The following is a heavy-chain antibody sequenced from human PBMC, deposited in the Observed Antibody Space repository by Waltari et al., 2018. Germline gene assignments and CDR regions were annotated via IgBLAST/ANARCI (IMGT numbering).Heavy chain of an antibody. V-gene: IGHV3-21*02. CDR3: ARGCKSCVHCYAMDV. CDR1: GFTFCSYN. Sequence: EVQLVESGGGLVNPGGSLRLSCAASGFTFCSYNMNWVRLAPGKGLGWVSAISSRGDYVANADSVKGRFIISRDNANNSVHLQKDNLTAEDTAVYYWARGCKSCVHCYAMDVWGQGTTVTVSS. D-gene: IGHD2-15*01. CDR2: ISSRGDYV. J-gene: IGHJ6*02.